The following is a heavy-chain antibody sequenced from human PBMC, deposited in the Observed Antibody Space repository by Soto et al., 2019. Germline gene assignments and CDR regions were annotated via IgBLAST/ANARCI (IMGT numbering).Heavy chain of an antibody. D-gene: IGHD6-19*01. Sequence: SETLSLTCTVSGGSISDYYWNWIRQPPGKGLEWIGNIYYRGSTSYNPSLKSRVTISVDKSKNQFSLKLSSVTAADTAVYYCAKDLGIAVSARRAFDIWGQGTTVTVSS. V-gene: IGHV4-59*12. J-gene: IGHJ3*02. CDR2: IYYRGST. CDR3: AKDLGIAVSARRAFDI. CDR1: GGSISDYY.